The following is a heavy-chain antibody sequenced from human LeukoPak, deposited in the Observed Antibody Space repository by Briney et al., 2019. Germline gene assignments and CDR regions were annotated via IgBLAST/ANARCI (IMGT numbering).Heavy chain of an antibody. Sequence: GGSLRLSCAASGFTFAYHDMHWVRQAPGKGLEWIAGIGSASDTYYSDSVKGRFTISRENGKNSFHLQMNSLIAGDTAVYYCARGPGLMAGATDTFDFWGQGSLVTVSS. J-gene: IGHJ4*02. CDR3: ARGPGLMAGATDTFDF. CDR1: GFTFAYHD. D-gene: IGHD1-26*01. CDR2: IGSASDT. V-gene: IGHV3-13*01.